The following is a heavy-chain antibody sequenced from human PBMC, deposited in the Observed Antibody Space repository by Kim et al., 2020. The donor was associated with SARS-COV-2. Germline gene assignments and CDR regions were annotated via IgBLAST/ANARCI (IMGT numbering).Heavy chain of an antibody. V-gene: IGHV1-3*01. J-gene: IGHJ5*02. D-gene: IGHD3-10*01. Sequence: YSTNFQGRVTFTRDTSATTAYMELTSLTFKDTAVYYCAREGSGSYNWLDPWGQGTLVTVSS. CDR3: AREGSGSYNWLDP.